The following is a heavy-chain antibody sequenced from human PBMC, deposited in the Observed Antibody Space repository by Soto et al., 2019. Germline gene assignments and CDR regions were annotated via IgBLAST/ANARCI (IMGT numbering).Heavy chain of an antibody. J-gene: IGHJ4*02. CDR2: IYASGTT. CDR3: ARAGGFEVVTICDY. V-gene: IGHV4-4*07. CDR1: GGSISSYY. D-gene: IGHD3-3*01. Sequence: QVQLQESGPGLVKPSETLSLTCTVSGGSISSYYWSWIRQPAGKGLEYIGRIYASGTTNYNPSLKSRVTTSVDAFENQFALRLTSVTAADTGVYYCARAGGFEVVTICDYWGRGTLVTVSS.